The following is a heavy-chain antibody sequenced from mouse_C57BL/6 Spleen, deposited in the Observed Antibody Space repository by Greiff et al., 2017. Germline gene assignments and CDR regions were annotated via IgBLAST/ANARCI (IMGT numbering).Heavy chain of an antibody. CDR2: IYPGDGAT. CDR1: GYAFSSSW. Sequence: QVQLQQSGPELVKPGASVKISCTASGYAFSSSWMNWVKQRPGKGLEWIGRIYPGDGATNYNGKFKGKATLTADKSASTAYMQLSSLTSEDSAVYFCARQGSITTRDWYFEGWGTGTTVT. D-gene: IGHD1-1*01. J-gene: IGHJ1*03. V-gene: IGHV1-82*01. CDR3: ARQGSITTRDWYFEG.